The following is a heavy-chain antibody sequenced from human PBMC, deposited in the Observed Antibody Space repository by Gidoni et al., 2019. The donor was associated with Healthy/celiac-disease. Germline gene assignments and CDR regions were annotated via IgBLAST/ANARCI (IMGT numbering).Heavy chain of an antibody. CDR3: AKVGVPAASYYYGMDV. V-gene: IGHV3-30*18. D-gene: IGHD2-2*01. J-gene: IGHJ6*02. CDR1: GSTFCRYG. CDR2: ISYDGSNK. Sequence: QVQLVESGGGVVQPGRSLRLSCAPSGSTFCRYGMHWVRQAPGKGWEWVEVISYDGSNKDYADSVKGRFTISRDNSKNTLYLQMNSLRAEDTAVYYCAKVGVPAASYYYGMDVWGQGTTVTVSS.